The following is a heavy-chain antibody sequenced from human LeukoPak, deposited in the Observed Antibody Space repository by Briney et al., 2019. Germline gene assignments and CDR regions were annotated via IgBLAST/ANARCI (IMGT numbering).Heavy chain of an antibody. Sequence: PGGSLSLSGAASGFTVSSNYMSWVRQAPGKGLEWVSVIYSGGSTYYADSVKGRFTISRDNSKNTLYHQMNSLRAEDTSVYYCARAPPASYYYDYWRQGTLVTVSS. D-gene: IGHD6-6*01. CDR1: GFTVSSNY. J-gene: IGHJ4*02. CDR2: IYSGGST. CDR3: ARAPPASYYYDY. V-gene: IGHV3-66*02.